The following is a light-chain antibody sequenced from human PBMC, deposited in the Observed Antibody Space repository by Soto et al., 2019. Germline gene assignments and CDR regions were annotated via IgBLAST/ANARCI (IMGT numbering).Light chain of an antibody. CDR1: QSTTGW. CDR2: GTS. V-gene: IGKV1-5*03. J-gene: IGKJ2*01. CDR3: HQYSPYSSI. Sequence: DIQMTQSPSTLSASIGDRVTITCRASQSTTGWLAWYQQKPGKAPKLLIYGTSSLETGVPSRFSGSGSGTEFTLTITYMQPDDFATSYSHQYSPYSSIFGPGTKLEIK.